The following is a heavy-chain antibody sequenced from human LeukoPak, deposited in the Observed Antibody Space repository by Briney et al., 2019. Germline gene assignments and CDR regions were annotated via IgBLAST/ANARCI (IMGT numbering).Heavy chain of an antibody. CDR1: GFTVSSNY. V-gene: IGHV3-53*01. D-gene: IGHD2-21*02. CDR2: IYSGGST. CDR3: ARDRGDPGSGSDYYYYGMDV. J-gene: IGHJ6*02. Sequence: GGSLRLSCAASGFTVSSNYMSWVRQAPGKGLEWVSVIYSGGSTYYADSVKDRFTISRDNSKNTLYLQMNSLRAEDTAVYYCARDRGDPGSGSDYYYYGMDVWGQGTTVTVSS.